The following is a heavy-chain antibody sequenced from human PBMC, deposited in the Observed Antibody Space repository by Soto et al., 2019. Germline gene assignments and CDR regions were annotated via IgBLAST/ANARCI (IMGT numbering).Heavy chain of an antibody. CDR3: ARVPPGKYGFWNY. CDR1: GFTFSSYW. J-gene: IGHJ4*02. D-gene: IGHD3-3*01. V-gene: IGHV3-74*01. CDR2: INPGGSIT. Sequence: GGSLRLSCAASGFTFSSYWMHWVRQAPGKGLVWVSRINPGGSITAYADSVKGRFTISRDNAKNTLYLQMNTLRGDDTAVYYCARVPPGKYGFWNYWGQGTLVTVSS.